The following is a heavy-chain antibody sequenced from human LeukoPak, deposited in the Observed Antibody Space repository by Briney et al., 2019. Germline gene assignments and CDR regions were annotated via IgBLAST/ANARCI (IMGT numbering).Heavy chain of an antibody. CDR3: ERDGGSYYPPIDY. J-gene: IGHJ4*02. CDR1: GYTFTRYG. CDR2: ISAYNGNT. D-gene: IGHD1-26*01. V-gene: IGHV1-18*01. Sequence: ASVEVSCKASGYTFTRYGISWVRQAPGQGLAGMGWISAYNGNTNYAQKLQDRVTMTTDTSTRTAYMELRSLRSDDTAVYYWERDGGSYYPPIDYWGQGTLVTVSS.